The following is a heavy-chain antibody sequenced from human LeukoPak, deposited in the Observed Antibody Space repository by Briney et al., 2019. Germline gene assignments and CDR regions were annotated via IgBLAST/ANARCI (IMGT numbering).Heavy chain of an antibody. V-gene: IGHV3-23*01. CDR2: ISDGGGST. J-gene: IGHJ4*02. CDR1: GFTFSSYA. D-gene: IGHD6-13*01. CDR3: ATGAGSRWYFYY. Sequence: PGGSLRLSCVASGFTFSSYAMRGVRQAPGKGREGVSAISDGGGSTYYADSVTGRFTISRDNSKNTLYLQMNSLRANDTAVYYCATGAGSRWYFYYWGQGIPVTVSS.